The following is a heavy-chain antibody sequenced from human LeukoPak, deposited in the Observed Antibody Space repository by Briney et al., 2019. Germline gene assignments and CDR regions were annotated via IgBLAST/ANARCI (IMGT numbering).Heavy chain of an antibody. Sequence: GASVKVSCKASGYTFTSYAMNWVRQAPGQGLEWMGWINTNTGNPTYAQGFTGRFVFSLDTSVSTAYLQISSLKAEDTAVYYCARKPATPNYDFWRGYYGPFDYWGQGTLVTVSS. CDR1: GYTFTSYA. CDR2: INTNTGNP. CDR3: ARKPATPNYDFWRGYYGPFDY. D-gene: IGHD3-3*01. V-gene: IGHV7-4-1*02. J-gene: IGHJ4*02.